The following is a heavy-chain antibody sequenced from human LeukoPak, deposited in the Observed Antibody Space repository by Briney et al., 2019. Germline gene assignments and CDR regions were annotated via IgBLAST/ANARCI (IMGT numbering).Heavy chain of an antibody. J-gene: IGHJ5*02. V-gene: IGHV4-59*08. Sequence: SETLSLTCTVPFGSINSYPWNWIRQSPEKGLEWIGYVHSGGASYYNPSLKSRITMSVDTSKSQFSLRLSSVTAADTAVYYCARQAPYSSNSPGPWGQGTLVTVSS. CDR3: ARQAPYSSNSPGP. D-gene: IGHD6-13*01. CDR1: FGSINSYP. CDR2: VHSGGAS.